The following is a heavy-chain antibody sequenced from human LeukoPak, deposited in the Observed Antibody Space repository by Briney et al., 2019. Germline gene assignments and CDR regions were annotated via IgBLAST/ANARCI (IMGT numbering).Heavy chain of an antibody. Sequence: SVKVSCKASGFTFTSSAVQWVRQARGQRLEWIGWIVVGSGNTNYAQKSQERVTITRDMSTSTAYMELSSLRSEDTAVYYCAAGLRYFDWLPPLGYWGQGTLVTVSS. D-gene: IGHD3-9*01. CDR1: GFTFTSSA. CDR3: AAGLRYFDWLPPLGY. J-gene: IGHJ4*02. CDR2: IVVGSGNT. V-gene: IGHV1-58*01.